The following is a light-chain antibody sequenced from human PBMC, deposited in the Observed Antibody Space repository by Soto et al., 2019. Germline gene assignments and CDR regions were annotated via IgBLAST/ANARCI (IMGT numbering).Light chain of an antibody. CDR3: SSYTSSILYV. J-gene: IGLJ1*01. CDR1: NSDVGGHNY. CDR2: EVS. Sequence: QSALTQPASVSGSPGQSITITSTGTNSDVGGHNYVSWYQQHPGKAPKLMIYEVSTRPSGVSNRFSGSKSGNTASLTISGLLAEDEADYYCSSYTSSILYVFGPGTKLTVL. V-gene: IGLV2-14*01.